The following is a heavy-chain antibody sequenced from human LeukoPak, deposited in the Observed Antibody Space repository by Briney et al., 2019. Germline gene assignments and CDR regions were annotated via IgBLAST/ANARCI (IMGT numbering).Heavy chain of an antibody. CDR1: GFTFSSYS. D-gene: IGHD6-13*01. J-gene: IGHJ4*02. Sequence: GGSLRLSCAASGFTFSSYSMNWVRQAPGKGLEWVSVIYSSGSTYYADSVKGRFTISRDNSKNTLHLQMNTLRAEDTAVYYCASRIATAGSVDYWGQGTLVTVSS. CDR2: IYSSGST. CDR3: ASRIATAGSVDY. V-gene: IGHV3-53*01.